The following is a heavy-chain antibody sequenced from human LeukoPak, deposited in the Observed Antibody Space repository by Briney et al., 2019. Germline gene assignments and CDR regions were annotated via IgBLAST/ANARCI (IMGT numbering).Heavy chain of an antibody. D-gene: IGHD1-26*01. V-gene: IGHV1-46*01. J-gene: IGHJ4*02. CDR1: GYTFTSYY. CDR2: INPSGGST. Sequence: ASVKVSCTASGYTFTSYYMHWVRQAPGQGLEWMGIINPSGGSTNYAQKFQGRVTMTRDTSTSTVYMEVSSLRSEDTAVYYCATGEGSDYGQDYWGQGTLVTVSS. CDR3: ATGEGSDYGQDY.